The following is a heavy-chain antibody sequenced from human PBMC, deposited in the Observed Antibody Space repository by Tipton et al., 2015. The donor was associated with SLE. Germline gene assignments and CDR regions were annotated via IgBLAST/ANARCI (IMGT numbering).Heavy chain of an antibody. CDR3: ARDREGGDWYFDL. V-gene: IGHV3-21*04. CDR1: GFTFSSYS. Sequence: SLRLSCAASGFTFSSYSMNWVRQAPGKGLEWVSSISSSSSYIYYADSVKGRFTISRDNAKNSLYLQMNSLRAEDTALYHCARDREGGDWYFDLWGRGTLVTVSS. D-gene: IGHD3-10*01. J-gene: IGHJ2*01. CDR2: ISSSSSYI.